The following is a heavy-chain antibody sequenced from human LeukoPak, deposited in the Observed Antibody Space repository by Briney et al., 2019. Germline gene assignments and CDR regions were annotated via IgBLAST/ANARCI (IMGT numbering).Heavy chain of an antibody. D-gene: IGHD3-10*01. V-gene: IGHV4-59*01. Sequence: SETLSLTCTVSGGSISSYYWSWIRQPPGKGLEWIGYIYYSGSTNYNPSLKSRVTISVDTSKNQFSLKLSSVTAADTAVYYCAGRDYYGSGSNPFDYWGQGTLVTVSS. CDR1: GGSISSYY. CDR3: AGRDYYGSGSNPFDY. CDR2: IYYSGST. J-gene: IGHJ4*02.